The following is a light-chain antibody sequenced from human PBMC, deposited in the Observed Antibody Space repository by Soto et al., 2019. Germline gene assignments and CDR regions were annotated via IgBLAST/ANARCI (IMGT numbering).Light chain of an antibody. V-gene: IGKV2-28*01. CDR1: QSLLHSNGYNY. Sequence: IVMTQSPLALPVTPGEPASISCRSSQSLLHSNGYNYLDWYLQKPGQSPQVLTYMGSTRASGVPDRWSGGRSGRDFTLTISRVAAEDVGVYYEVQALHSPLTFGGGTKVEIK. J-gene: IGKJ4*01. CDR3: VQALHSPLT. CDR2: MGS.